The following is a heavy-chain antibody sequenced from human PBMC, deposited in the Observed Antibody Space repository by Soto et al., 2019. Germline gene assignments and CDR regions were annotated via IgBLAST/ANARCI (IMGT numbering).Heavy chain of an antibody. CDR1: GYTFTNYG. CDR3: ARGDILTGYYYYFDY. CDR2: ISGYNGNT. D-gene: IGHD3-9*01. V-gene: IGHV1-18*01. J-gene: IGHJ4*02. Sequence: GASVKVSCKASGYTFTNYGISWVRQAPGQGLEWMGWISGYNGNTNYAQKFQGRVTMTTDTSTSTAYMELRSLISDDTAMYYCARGDILTGYYYYFDYWGQGTLVTVSS.